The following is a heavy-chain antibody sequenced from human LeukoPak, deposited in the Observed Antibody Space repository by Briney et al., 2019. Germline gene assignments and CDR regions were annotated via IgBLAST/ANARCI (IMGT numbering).Heavy chain of an antibody. J-gene: IGHJ1*01. D-gene: IGHD6-13*01. CDR1: GGPINSGDYY. CDR3: ARVIAVAGDLEYFQH. V-gene: IGHV4-30-4*01. Sequence: SETLSLTCTGSGGPINSGDYYWSWIRQPPGKGLEWIGYIYHSGSTYYNPSLKSRVTVSVDTSKKKFSLKLSSVTAADTAVYYCARVIAVAGDLEYFQHWGQGTLVTVSS. CDR2: IYHSGST.